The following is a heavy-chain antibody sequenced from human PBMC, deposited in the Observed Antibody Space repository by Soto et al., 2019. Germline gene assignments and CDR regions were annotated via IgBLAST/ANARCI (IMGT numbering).Heavy chain of an antibody. CDR1: GDSVSSNSAA. D-gene: IGHD1-20*01. J-gene: IGHJ5*02. V-gene: IGHV6-1*01. Sequence: PSQTLSLTCAISGDSVSSNSAAWNWITQSPSRGLEWLGRTYYRSKWYNDYAVSVKSRITINPDTSKNQFSLQLNSVTPEDTAVYYCAREANWNDPNWFDPWGQGTLVTVSS. CDR3: AREANWNDPNWFDP. CDR2: TYYRSKWYN.